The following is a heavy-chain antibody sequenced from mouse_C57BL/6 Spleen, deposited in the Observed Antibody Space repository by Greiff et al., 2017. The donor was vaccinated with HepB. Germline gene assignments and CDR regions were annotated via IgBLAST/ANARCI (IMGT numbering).Heavy chain of an antibody. CDR2: IDPSDSYT. CDR1: GYTFTSYW. V-gene: IGHV1-69*01. Sequence: QVQLQQPGAELVMPGASVKLSCKASGYTFTSYWMHWVKQRPGQGLEWIGEIDPSDSYTNYNQKFKGKSTLTVDKSPSTAYMQLSSLTSEDSAVYYCASLRDYYYAMYYWGQGTSVTVSS. CDR3: ASLRDYYYAMYY. J-gene: IGHJ4*01.